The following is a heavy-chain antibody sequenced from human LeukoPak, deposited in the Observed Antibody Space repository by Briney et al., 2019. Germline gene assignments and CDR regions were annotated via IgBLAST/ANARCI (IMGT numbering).Heavy chain of an antibody. CDR1: GYTFTSYG. CDR3: ARADSSGYYYVPSYYYFDY. J-gene: IGHJ4*02. Sequence: ASVKVSCKASGYTFTSYGINWVRQAPGQGLEWMGWISAYNGNTNYAQELQGRVTMTTDTSTSTAYMELRSLRSDDTAVYYCARADSSGYYYVPSYYYFDYWGQGTLVTVSS. V-gene: IGHV1-18*01. CDR2: ISAYNGNT. D-gene: IGHD3-22*01.